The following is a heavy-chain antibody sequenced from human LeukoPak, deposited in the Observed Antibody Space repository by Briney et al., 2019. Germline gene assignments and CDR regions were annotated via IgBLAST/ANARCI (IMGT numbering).Heavy chain of an antibody. CDR3: AKSSPYSATYFDY. V-gene: IGHV3-23*01. CDR2: ISGGGANT. J-gene: IGHJ4*02. D-gene: IGHD1-26*01. CDR1: EFTFNSYA. Sequence: GGSLRLSCVASEFTFNSYAMSWVRQAPGKGLEWVSAISGGGANTYYADSVRGRFTISRDNSKNTLYLQMNSLRAEDTAVYYCAKSSPYSATYFDYWGQGTLVTVSS.